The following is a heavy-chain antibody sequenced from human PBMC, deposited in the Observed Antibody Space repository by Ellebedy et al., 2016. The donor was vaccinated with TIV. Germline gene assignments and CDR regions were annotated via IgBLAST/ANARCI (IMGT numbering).Heavy chain of an antibody. CDR3: ARQASGFDFDY. D-gene: IGHD5-12*01. V-gene: IGHV5-51*01. CDR1: GYIFTGSW. J-gene: IGHJ4*02. Sequence: GESLKISCEASGYIFTGSWIGWVRQVPGKGLEWIGMIFPSDSETIYSPSFQGQVTMSADKSITTAYLQWGSLKASDSGIYFCARQASGFDFDYWGQGTLVTVSS. CDR2: IFPSDSET.